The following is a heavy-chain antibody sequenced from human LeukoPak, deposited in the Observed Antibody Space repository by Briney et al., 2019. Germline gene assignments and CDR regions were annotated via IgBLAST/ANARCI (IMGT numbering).Heavy chain of an antibody. CDR1: GFTFDDHD. CDR2: INWNGGST. V-gene: IGHV3-20*04. Sequence: TGGSLRLSCVASGFTFDDHDMSWVRQAPGKGLEWVSNINWNGGSTGYADSVKGRFTISRDNAKNSLYLQMNSLRAEDTAVYYCARGHYGMDVWGQGTTVTVSS. CDR3: ARGHYGMDV. J-gene: IGHJ6*02.